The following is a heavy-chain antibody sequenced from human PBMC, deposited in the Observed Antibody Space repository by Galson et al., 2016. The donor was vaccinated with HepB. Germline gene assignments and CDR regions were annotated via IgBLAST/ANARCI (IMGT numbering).Heavy chain of an antibody. J-gene: IGHJ4*02. CDR2: IDGPTPKT. D-gene: IGHD6-19*01. CDR3: TTWLSHHFDY. Sequence: SLRLSCAASGFTFRNYALSWVRRAPGKGLEWVSHIDGPTPKTQYADSVRGRFSIYRDNSRDTLYLQMDSLTAEDSAIYYCTTWLSHHFDYWGQGTRVTVSS. CDR1: GFTFRNYA. V-gene: IGHV3-23*01.